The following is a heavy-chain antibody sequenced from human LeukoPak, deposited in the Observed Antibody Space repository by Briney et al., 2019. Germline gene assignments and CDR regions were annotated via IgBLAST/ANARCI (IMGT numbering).Heavy chain of an antibody. Sequence: GGSLRLSCAASGFTVSTNYMSWVRQAPGKGLEWVSVIYSGGSTSYAASVKGRFTISRDNSKNTLYLQMNGLRAEDTAVYYCARGGHRQQQLDYWGQGTLVTVSS. CDR2: IYSGGST. CDR1: GFTVSTNY. CDR3: ARGGHRQQQLDY. J-gene: IGHJ4*02. V-gene: IGHV3-53*01. D-gene: IGHD6-13*01.